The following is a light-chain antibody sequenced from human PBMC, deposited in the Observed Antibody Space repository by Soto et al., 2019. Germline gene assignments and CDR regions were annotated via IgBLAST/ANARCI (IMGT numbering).Light chain of an antibody. CDR3: SSFSSINREV. CDR2: DVS. CDR1: SSDVGGYSY. J-gene: IGLJ2*01. V-gene: IGLV2-14*03. Sequence: QSALTQPASVSGSPGQSITISCTGISSDVGGYSYVSWYQQHPGKTPKLRIYDVSNRPSGVSHRFSVSKSGNTASLTISGLQTEDEADYYCSSFSSINREVFGGGTKVTVL.